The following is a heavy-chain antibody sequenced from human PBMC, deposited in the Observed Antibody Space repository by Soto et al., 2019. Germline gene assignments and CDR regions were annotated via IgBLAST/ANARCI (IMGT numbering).Heavy chain of an antibody. CDR1: GFTFNNYG. D-gene: IGHD6-25*01. J-gene: IGHJ6*02. Sequence: QVQLVESGGGVVQPGRSLRLSCAASGFTFNNYGMHWVRQAPGKGLEWLAVIWNDGSNNYYANSVKGRFTISRDNSKNKLYLQLNRLRAGDAAVDYCARRQIPPPTRGAANARGGMDVWGQGTTVTVSS. CDR2: IWNDGSNN. V-gene: IGHV3-33*01. CDR3: ARRQIPPPTRGAANARGGMDV.